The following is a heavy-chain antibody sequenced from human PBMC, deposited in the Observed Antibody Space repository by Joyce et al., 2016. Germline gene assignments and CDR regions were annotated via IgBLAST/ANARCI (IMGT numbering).Heavy chain of an antibody. CDR2: LSSSSSCI. CDR1: GFTFSSYS. D-gene: IGHD2-8*01. Sequence: EVQLVESGGGLVKPGGSLRLSCAAFGFTFSSYSMSWVRQAPGKGLEWVSSLSSSSSCIKYTDLVKGRFTISRDNAKNSLYLQMNSLRVEDTAVYYCARSSYTNGIFDYWGQGTLVTVSS. CDR3: ARSSYTNGIFDY. J-gene: IGHJ4*02. V-gene: IGHV3-21*01.